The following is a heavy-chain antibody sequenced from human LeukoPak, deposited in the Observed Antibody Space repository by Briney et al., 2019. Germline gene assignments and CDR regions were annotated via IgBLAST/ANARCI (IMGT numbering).Heavy chain of an antibody. Sequence: GGSLRLSCAASGFTFSTYSMNWVRQAPGKGLEWVSSISSSSSYIYYADSVKGRFTISRDNAKNSLYLQMNSLRAEDTAVYYCARGQDMVRGPFGIWGQGTMVTVSS. CDR3: ARGQDMVRGPFGI. CDR1: GFTFSTYS. V-gene: IGHV3-21*01. CDR2: ISSSSSYI. J-gene: IGHJ3*02. D-gene: IGHD3-10*01.